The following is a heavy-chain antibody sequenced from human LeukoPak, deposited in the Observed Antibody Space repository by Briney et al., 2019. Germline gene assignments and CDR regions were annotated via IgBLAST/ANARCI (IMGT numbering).Heavy chain of an antibody. CDR2: IKSKTGGGTT. Sequence: TGGSLRLSCAASGFTFSNAWMSWVRQAPGKGLEWVGRIKSKTGGGTTDYAAPVKGRFTISRDDSKNTLYLQMNSLKTEDTAVYYCTTDRWFDPWGQGTLVTVSS. V-gene: IGHV3-15*01. CDR1: GFTFSNAW. J-gene: IGHJ5*02. CDR3: TTDRWFDP.